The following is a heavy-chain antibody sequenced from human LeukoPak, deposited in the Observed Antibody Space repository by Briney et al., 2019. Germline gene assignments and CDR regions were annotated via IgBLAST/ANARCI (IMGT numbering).Heavy chain of an antibody. CDR3: ARVGYCSTTSCYWRAFDY. V-gene: IGHV3-7*01. J-gene: IGHJ4*02. D-gene: IGHD2-2*01. Sequence: GGSLRLSCAASGFTFTNYWMSWVRQAPGKGLEWVANIKQYGSEKYYVDSVKGRFTISRDNTKNSLYLQMNSLRAEDTAVYYCARVGYCSTTSCYWRAFDYWGQGTLVTVSS. CDR1: GFTFTNYW. CDR2: IKQYGSEK.